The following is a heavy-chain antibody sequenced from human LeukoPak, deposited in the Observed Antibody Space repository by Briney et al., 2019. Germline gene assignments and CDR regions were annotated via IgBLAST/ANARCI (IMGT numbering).Heavy chain of an antibody. CDR3: ARDSSDYGDPQDAFDI. D-gene: IGHD4-17*01. V-gene: IGHV1-69*04. J-gene: IGHJ3*02. CDR1: GGTFSSYT. Sequence: GASVKVSCKASGGTFSSYTISWVRQAPGQGLEWMGRSIPILGIANYAQKFQGRVTITADKSTSTAYMELSSLRSEDTAVYYCARDSSDYGDPQDAFDIWGQGTMVTVSS. CDR2: SIPILGIA.